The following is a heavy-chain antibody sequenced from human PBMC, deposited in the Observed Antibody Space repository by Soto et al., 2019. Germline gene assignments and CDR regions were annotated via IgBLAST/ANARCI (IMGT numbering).Heavy chain of an antibody. CDR3: ARDYYDSSATTRASMDV. V-gene: IGHV1-8*01. J-gene: IGHJ6*02. CDR1: GYTFTSYD. D-gene: IGHD3-22*01. Sequence: ASVKVSCKASGYTFTSYDINWVRQATGQGLEWMGWMNPNSGNTGYAQKFQGRVTMTRNTPISTAYMELSSLRSEDTAVYYCARDYYDSSATTRASMDVWGQGTTVTVSS. CDR2: MNPNSGNT.